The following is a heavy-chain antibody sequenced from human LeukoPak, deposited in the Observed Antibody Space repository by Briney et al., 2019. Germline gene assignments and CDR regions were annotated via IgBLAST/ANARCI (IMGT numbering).Heavy chain of an antibody. Sequence: ASVKVSCKASGYTFTIYDINWVRQATGQGLEWMGWMNPNSGNTGYAQKFQGRVTMTRNTSISTAYMELSSLRSEDTAVYYCARGRAVRGPLYNWFDPWGQGTLVTVSS. CDR1: GYTFTIYD. CDR3: ARGRAVRGPLYNWFDP. CDR2: MNPNSGNT. D-gene: IGHD3-10*01. V-gene: IGHV1-8*01. J-gene: IGHJ5*02.